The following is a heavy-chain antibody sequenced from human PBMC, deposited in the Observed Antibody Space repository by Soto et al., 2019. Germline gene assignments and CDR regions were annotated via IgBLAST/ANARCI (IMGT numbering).Heavy chain of an antibody. J-gene: IGHJ4*02. CDR1: GFTFSSHW. CDR2: IHSDGSIT. D-gene: IGHD4-17*01. Sequence: EVQLVESGGGLVQPGGSLRLSCAASGFTFSSHWMHWVRQAPGKGLVWVSRIHSDGSITGYADSVMGRFTLSRDNAKNTLYLQMNSLRAEDTAVYYCTRDRTTVTLFDSWGQGTLVTVSS. CDR3: TRDRTTVTLFDS. V-gene: IGHV3-74*01.